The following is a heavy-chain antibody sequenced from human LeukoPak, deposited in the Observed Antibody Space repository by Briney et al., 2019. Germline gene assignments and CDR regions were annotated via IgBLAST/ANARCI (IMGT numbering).Heavy chain of an antibody. CDR1: GGSISSYY. D-gene: IGHD2-2*01. CDR3: ASISTGPFDY. CDR2: IYYSGST. Sequence: PSETLSLTSTVSGGSISSYYWSWIRQPPGKGLEWIGYIYYSGSTNYNPSLKSRVTISVDTSKNQFSLKLSSVTAADTAVYYCASISTGPFDYWGQGTLVTVSS. J-gene: IGHJ4*02. V-gene: IGHV4-59*08.